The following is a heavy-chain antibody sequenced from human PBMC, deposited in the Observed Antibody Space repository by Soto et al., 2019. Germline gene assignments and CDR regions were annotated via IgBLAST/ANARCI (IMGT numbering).Heavy chain of an antibody. CDR2: ITSNAHGGTT. V-gene: IGHV3-49*03. CDR1: GFNFGDYD. D-gene: IGHD3-3*01. J-gene: IGHJ4*02. CDR3: TRVKGLQSLEWRLFDY. Sequence: GGSLRLSCTASGFNFGDYDMIWFRQAPGKGLEWVGFITSNAHGGTTEYAASVRGRFTVSRDDSKSIAYLDMNSLNTEDAAVYYCTRVKGLQSLEWRLFDYWGQGTQVTVSS.